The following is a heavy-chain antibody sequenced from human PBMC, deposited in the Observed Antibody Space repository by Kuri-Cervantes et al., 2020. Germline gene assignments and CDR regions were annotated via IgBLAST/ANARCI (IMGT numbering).Heavy chain of an antibody. CDR3: ARGGKYSSGPYYFDY. Sequence: GESLKISCAASGFTFSSYDMHWVRQATGKGLEWVSAIGTAGDTYYPGSVKGRFTISRENAKNSLYLQMNSLRAGDTAVYYCARGGKYSSGPYYFDYWGQGTLVTVSS. CDR2: IGTAGDT. CDR1: GFTFSSYD. J-gene: IGHJ4*02. D-gene: IGHD6-25*01. V-gene: IGHV3-13*01.